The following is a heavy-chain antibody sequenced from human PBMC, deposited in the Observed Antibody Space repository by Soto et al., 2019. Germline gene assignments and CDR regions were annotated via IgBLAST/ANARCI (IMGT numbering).Heavy chain of an antibody. D-gene: IGHD3-16*01. J-gene: IGHJ5*02. CDR1: GGTFSSYA. V-gene: IGHV1-69*12. CDR3: ARGAQSRGWGECWFDH. Sequence: QVQLVQSGAELKKPGSSVKVSCKASGGTFSSYAISWVRQAPGQGLEWLGGIIPIFGTANYAQKFQARVTITADASTSTAYMALSSLTSDDTGICYCARGAQSRGWGECWFDHWGQGTLVTVSS. CDR2: IIPIFGTA.